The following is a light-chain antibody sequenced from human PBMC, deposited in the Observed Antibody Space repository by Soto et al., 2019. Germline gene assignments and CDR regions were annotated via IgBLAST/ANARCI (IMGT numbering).Light chain of an antibody. CDR2: AAS. J-gene: IGKJ3*01. Sequence: DIPMTQSPSSLSASVGDRVTITCRASQSISNYLNWYQQKPGKATKLLIYAASSLQSGVPSRFSGSGSGTDFTLTISSLQPEDFATYSCQQSYTTLFTFGPGTNVDIK. CDR1: QSISNY. V-gene: IGKV1-39*01. CDR3: QQSYTTLFT.